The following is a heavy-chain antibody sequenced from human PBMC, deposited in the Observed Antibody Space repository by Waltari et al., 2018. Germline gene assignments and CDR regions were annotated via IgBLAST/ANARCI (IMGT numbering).Heavy chain of an antibody. Sequence: VQLVQSGAEVKKPGASVKVSCKASGYTFSGYYMHWVRQAPGQGLEWMGWINPNSGGTNYAQKFQGRVTMTRDTSISTAYMELSRLRSDDTAVYYCARDYGTSPGYFDYWGQGTLVTVSS. D-gene: IGHD1-7*01. J-gene: IGHJ4*02. V-gene: IGHV1-2*02. CDR3: ARDYGTSPGYFDY. CDR1: GYTFSGYY. CDR2: INPNSGGT.